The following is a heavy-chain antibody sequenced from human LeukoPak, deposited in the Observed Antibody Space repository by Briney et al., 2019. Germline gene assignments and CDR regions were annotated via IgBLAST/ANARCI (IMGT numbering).Heavy chain of an antibody. Sequence: GGSLRLSCAASGFTFSSYAMHWVRQAPGKGLEWVAVISYDGSNKYYADSVKGRFTISRDNSKNTLYLQMNSLRAEDTAVYYCARATIAMVAGDAFDIWGQGTMVTVSS. CDR2: ISYDGSNK. D-gene: IGHD5-18*01. J-gene: IGHJ3*02. CDR3: ARATIAMVAGDAFDI. V-gene: IGHV3-30*01. CDR1: GFTFSSYA.